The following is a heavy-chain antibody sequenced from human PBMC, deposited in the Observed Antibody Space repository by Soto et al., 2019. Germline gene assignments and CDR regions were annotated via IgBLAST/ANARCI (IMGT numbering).Heavy chain of an antibody. CDR3: ARDYDSSGYARNYFDS. CDR2: IWYDGSNK. J-gene: IGHJ4*02. CDR1: GFTFSSYG. D-gene: IGHD3-22*01. Sequence: PGGSLRLSCAASGFTFSSYGMHWVRQAPGKGLEWVAVIWYDGSNKYYADSVKGRFTISRDNSKNTLYLQMDSLRAEDTAVYYCARDYDSSGYARNYFDSWGQGTLVTISS. V-gene: IGHV3-33*01.